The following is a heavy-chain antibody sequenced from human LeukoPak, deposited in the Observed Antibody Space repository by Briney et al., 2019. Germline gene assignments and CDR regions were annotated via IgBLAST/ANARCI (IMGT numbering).Heavy chain of an antibody. V-gene: IGHV4-34*01. J-gene: IGHJ4*02. Sequence: SETLSLTCAVYGGSFSGYYWSWIRQPPGKGLEWIGEINHSGSTNYNPSLKSRVTISVDTSKNQFSLKLSSVTAADTAVYYCARGGGAALDYWGQGTLVTVSS. D-gene: IGHD6-6*01. CDR1: GGSFSGYY. CDR2: INHSGST. CDR3: ARGGGAALDY.